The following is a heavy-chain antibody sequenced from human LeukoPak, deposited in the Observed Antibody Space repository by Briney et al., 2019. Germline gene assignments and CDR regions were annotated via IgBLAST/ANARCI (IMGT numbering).Heavy chain of an antibody. CDR2: IYYSGST. J-gene: IGHJ3*02. CDR3: AREMESSGWYGAFDI. D-gene: IGHD6-19*01. Sequence: SETLSLTCTVSGGSIGSYYWSWIRQPPGKGLEWIGYIYYSGSTNYNPSLKSRVTISVDTSKNQFSLKLSSVTAADTAVYYCAREMESSGWYGAFDIWGQGTMVTVSS. CDR1: GGSIGSYY. V-gene: IGHV4-59*01.